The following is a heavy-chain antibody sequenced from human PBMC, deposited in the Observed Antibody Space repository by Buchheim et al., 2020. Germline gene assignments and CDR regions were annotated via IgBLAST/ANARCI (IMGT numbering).Heavy chain of an antibody. J-gene: IGHJ4*02. CDR1: GYTFTGYY. CDR3: AREKDIGGVTFDY. Sequence: QVQLVQSGAEVKKPGASVKVSCKASGYTFTGYYMHWVRQAPGQGLEWMGWIKPNSGGTKDAQKFQGRVTMTRDTSISPAYMELSRLRSDDTAVYYCAREKDIGGVTFDYWGQGTL. CDR2: IKPNSGGT. D-gene: IGHD2-15*01. V-gene: IGHV1-2*02.